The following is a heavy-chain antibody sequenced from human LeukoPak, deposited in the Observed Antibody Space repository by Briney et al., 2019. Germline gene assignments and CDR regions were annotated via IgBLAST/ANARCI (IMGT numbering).Heavy chain of an antibody. Sequence: ASVKVSCKASGYTFTSYGISWVRQAPGQGLEWMGWISAYNGNTNYAQKLQGRVTVTTDTSTSTAYMELRSLRSDDTAVYYCARDRNPGIAVAGTSNDAFDIWGQGTMVTVSS. D-gene: IGHD6-19*01. J-gene: IGHJ3*02. CDR2: ISAYNGNT. CDR3: ARDRNPGIAVAGTSNDAFDI. V-gene: IGHV1-18*01. CDR1: GYTFTSYG.